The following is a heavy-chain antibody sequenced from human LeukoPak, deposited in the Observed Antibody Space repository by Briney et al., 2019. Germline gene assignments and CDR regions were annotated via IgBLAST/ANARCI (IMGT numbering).Heavy chain of an antibody. CDR1: GASISSYY. D-gene: IGHD3-22*01. Sequence: SSETLSLTCTVSGASISSYYWSWIRQPPGKELEWIGYIYYSGSTNYNPALKSRVTISEDTSKNQISLKLSSVTAADTAVYYCAGVRGYYDSSGYDYWGQGTLVTVSS. CDR2: IYYSGST. J-gene: IGHJ4*02. CDR3: AGVRGYYDSSGYDY. V-gene: IGHV4-59*01.